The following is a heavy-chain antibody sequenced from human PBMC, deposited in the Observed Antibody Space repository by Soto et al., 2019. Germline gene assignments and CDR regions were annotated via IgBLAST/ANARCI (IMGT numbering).Heavy chain of an antibody. V-gene: IGHV4-59*08. D-gene: IGHD3-9*01. J-gene: IGHJ4*02. CDR3: ARRNFDWYPDS. CDR1: GGSISSYY. CDR2: IYYSGTT. Sequence: SETLSLTCTVSGGSISSYYWSWIRQPPGKGLEWIGYIYYSGTTNYNPSLKSRVTISVDTSKNQFSLKLSSVTAADTAVYYCARRNFDWYPDSWGEGTLVTVPS.